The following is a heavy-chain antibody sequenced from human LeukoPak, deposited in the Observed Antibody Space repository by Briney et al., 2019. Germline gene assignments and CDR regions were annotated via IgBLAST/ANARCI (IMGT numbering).Heavy chain of an antibody. J-gene: IGHJ6*02. CDR2: ISAYNGNT. CDR3: ARDRTVTTRRYYYYYGMDV. V-gene: IGHV1-18*01. Sequence: ASEKVSCKASGYTYTSDGISWVRQATGQGLEWMGWISAYNGNTNYAQKLQGRVTMTTETSTSTAYMELRSLRSDDTAVYYCARDRTVTTRRYYYYYGMDVWGQGTTVTVS. CDR1: GYTYTSDG. D-gene: IGHD4-17*01.